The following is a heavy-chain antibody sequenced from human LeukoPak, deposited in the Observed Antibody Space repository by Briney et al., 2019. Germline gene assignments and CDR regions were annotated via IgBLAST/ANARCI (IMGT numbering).Heavy chain of an antibody. Sequence: PSETLSLTCTVSGGSISSYYWSWIWQPPGKGLEWIGYIYCSGSANYNPSLKSRLTISVDTSKNQFSLKLTSVTAADTAVYYCARRTTYAAGYSSGWYDYWGQGTLVTVSS. D-gene: IGHD6-19*01. CDR2: IYCSGSA. CDR3: ARRTTYAAGYSSGWYDY. CDR1: GGSISSYY. J-gene: IGHJ4*02. V-gene: IGHV4-59*01.